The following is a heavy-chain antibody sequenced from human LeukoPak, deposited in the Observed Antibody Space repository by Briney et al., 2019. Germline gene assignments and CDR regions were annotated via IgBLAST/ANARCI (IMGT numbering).Heavy chain of an antibody. V-gene: IGHV3-7*01. CDR1: GFSFSNYW. Sequence: QPGGSLRLSCAASGFSFSNYWMSWVRQAPGKGLEWVADIEEDGTEKCYVDSVKGRFTISRDNAKNSLYLQMNSLRAEDTAVYYCARDLGLIVATETPYFDYWGQGTLVTVSS. J-gene: IGHJ4*02. CDR3: ARDLGLIVATETPYFDY. D-gene: IGHD5-12*01. CDR2: IEEDGTEK.